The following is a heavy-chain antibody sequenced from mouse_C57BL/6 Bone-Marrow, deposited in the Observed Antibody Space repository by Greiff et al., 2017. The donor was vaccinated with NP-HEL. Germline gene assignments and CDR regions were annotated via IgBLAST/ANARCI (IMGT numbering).Heavy chain of an antibody. CDR3: ARHNSNPFAY. CDR1: GFTFSDYY. V-gene: IGHV5-12*01. J-gene: IGHJ3*01. Sequence: EVKLVESGGGLVQPGGSLKLSCAASGFTFSDYYMYWVRQTPEKRLEWVAYISNGGGSTYYPDTVKGRFTISRDNAKNTLYLQMSRLKSEDTAMYYCARHNSNPFAYWGQGTLVTVSA. CDR2: ISNGGGST. D-gene: IGHD2-5*01.